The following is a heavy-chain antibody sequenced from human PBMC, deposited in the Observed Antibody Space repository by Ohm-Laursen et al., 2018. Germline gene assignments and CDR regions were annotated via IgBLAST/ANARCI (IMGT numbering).Heavy chain of an antibody. Sequence: SLRLSCAASGFTFSSYGMHWVRQAPGKGLEWVALIWYDGSNKDYVESVKGRFTISRDNSKNTLYLQMNSLRAEDTAVYYCARVIAARGYYYYGMDVWGQGTTVTVSS. CDR1: GFTFSSYG. V-gene: IGHV3-33*01. CDR3: ARVIAARGYYYYGMDV. D-gene: IGHD6-13*01. J-gene: IGHJ6*02. CDR2: IWYDGSNK.